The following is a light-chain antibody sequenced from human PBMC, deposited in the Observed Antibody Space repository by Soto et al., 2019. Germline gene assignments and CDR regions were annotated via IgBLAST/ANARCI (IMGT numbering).Light chain of an antibody. CDR1: QSITST. CDR2: GAS. V-gene: IGKV3-15*01. Sequence: EIVLTQSPATLSLSPGERVTLSCGASQSITSTSIAWYQHKPGLAPRLLVYGASRRATGIPARFSGSGSETEFTLTISSLQAEDSAIYFCQQYNNWPTWTFGQGTKVDIK. J-gene: IGKJ1*01. CDR3: QQYNNWPTWT.